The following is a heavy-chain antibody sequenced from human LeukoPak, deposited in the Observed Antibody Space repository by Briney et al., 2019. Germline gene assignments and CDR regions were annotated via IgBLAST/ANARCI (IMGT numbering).Heavy chain of an antibody. J-gene: IGHJ4*02. CDR3: VRACNSSSSGAGYYFDY. V-gene: IGHV4-34*01. D-gene: IGHD6-6*01. Sequence: SETLSLTCAVYGGSFSGYYWSWIRQPPGKGLEWIGEINHSGSTNYNPSLKSRVTISVGTSKNQFSLKLSSVTAADTAVYYCVRACNSSSSGAGYYFDYWGQGTLVTVSS. CDR1: GGSFSGYY. CDR2: INHSGST.